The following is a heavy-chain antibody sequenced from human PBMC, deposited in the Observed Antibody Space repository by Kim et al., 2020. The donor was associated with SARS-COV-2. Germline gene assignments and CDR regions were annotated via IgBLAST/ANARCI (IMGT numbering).Heavy chain of an antibody. J-gene: IGHJ4*02. Sequence: GESLKISCKGSGYSFTSYWISWVRQMPGKGLEWMGRIDPSDSYTNYSPPFQGHVTISADKSISTAYLQWSSLKASDTAMYYCARPHLSSGWYEPFDYWGQGTLVTVSS. CDR1: GYSFTSYW. D-gene: IGHD6-19*01. V-gene: IGHV5-10-1*01. CDR2: IDPSDSYT. CDR3: ARPHLSSGWYEPFDY.